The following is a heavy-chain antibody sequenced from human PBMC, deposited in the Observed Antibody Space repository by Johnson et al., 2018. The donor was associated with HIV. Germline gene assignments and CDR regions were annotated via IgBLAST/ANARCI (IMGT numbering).Heavy chain of an antibody. D-gene: IGHD6-13*01. Sequence: HVQLVESGGGVVQPGRSLRLSCAASGFTFSSYAMSWVRQTPGKGLEWVAVISYDGSKKYYSDSVKGRFTISRDNAKNSLYLQMNSLRAEDTALYYCARDHLSSRGAFDIWGQGTMVTVSS. CDR1: GFTFSSYA. V-gene: IGHV3-30*03. J-gene: IGHJ3*02. CDR3: ARDHLSSRGAFDI. CDR2: ISYDGSKK.